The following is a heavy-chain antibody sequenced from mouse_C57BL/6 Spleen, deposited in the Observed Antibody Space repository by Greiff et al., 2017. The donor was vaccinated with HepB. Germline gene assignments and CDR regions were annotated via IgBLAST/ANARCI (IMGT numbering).Heavy chain of an antibody. D-gene: IGHD2-1*01. V-gene: IGHV1-64*01. Sequence: QVQLQQPGAELVKPGASVKLSCKASGYTFTSYWMHWVKQRPGQGLEWIGMIHPNSGSTNYNEKFKSKATLTVDKSSSTAYMQLSSLTSEDSAVYYCAREGIYYGNYTSWFAYWGQGTLVTVSA. CDR1: GYTFTSYW. CDR2: IHPNSGST. CDR3: AREGIYYGNYTSWFAY. J-gene: IGHJ3*01.